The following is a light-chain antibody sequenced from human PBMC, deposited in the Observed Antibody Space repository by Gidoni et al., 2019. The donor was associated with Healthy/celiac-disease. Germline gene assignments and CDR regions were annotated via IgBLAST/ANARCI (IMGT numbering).Light chain of an antibody. CDR3: SSYAGSNNPVV. V-gene: IGLV2-8*01. Sequence: SALTQPPSASGSPGQSVTISCTGTSRDVGGYNYVSWYQQHPGKAPKLMIYEVSKRPSGVPARFSCSKSGNTASLTVSGLQAEDEADYYCSSYAGSNNPVVFGGGTKLTVL. J-gene: IGLJ2*01. CDR1: SRDVGGYNY. CDR2: EVS.